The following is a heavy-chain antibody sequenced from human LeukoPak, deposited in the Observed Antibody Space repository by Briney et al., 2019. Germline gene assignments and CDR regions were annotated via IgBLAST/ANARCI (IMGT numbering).Heavy chain of an antibody. V-gene: IGHV3-7*03. CDR3: ARVAAAGLYYFDY. J-gene: IGHJ4*02. Sequence: GGSLRLSCAASGFTFSSYWMSWVRQAPGKGLEWVANIKQDGSEKYYVDSVKGRFTISRDNAKNSLYLQMNSPRAEDTAVYYCARVAAAGLYYFDYWGQGTLVTVSS. CDR2: IKQDGSEK. D-gene: IGHD6-13*01. CDR1: GFTFSSYW.